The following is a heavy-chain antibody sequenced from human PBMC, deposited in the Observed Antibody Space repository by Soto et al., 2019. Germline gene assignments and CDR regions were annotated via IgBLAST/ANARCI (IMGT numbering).Heavy chain of an antibody. CDR2: ISGSGGST. J-gene: IGHJ4*02. CDR3: ARDTTYYYGSGSPTSPDY. V-gene: IGHV3-23*01. CDR1: GFTFSSYA. Sequence: GGSLRLSCVASGFTFSSYAMSWVRQAPGKGLEWVSAISGSGGSTYYADSVKGRFTISRDNSKNTLYLQMNSLRAEDTAVYYCARDTTYYYGSGSPTSPDYWGQGTLVTVSS. D-gene: IGHD3-10*01.